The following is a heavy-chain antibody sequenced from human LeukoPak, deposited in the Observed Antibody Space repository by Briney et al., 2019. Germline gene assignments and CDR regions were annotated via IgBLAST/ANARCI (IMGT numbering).Heavy chain of an antibody. Sequence: GGSLTLSCGASGFTFSSNYMSWVRQAPGKGLEWVSVIRGAGTTEYADSGKGRFTISRDNSKNTMYLQMNSLRAEDTAVYYCAREARAGDGYNHVFDYWGQGTLVTVSS. D-gene: IGHD5-24*01. J-gene: IGHJ4*02. CDR1: GFTFSSNY. V-gene: IGHV3-53*01. CDR3: AREARAGDGYNHVFDY. CDR2: IRGAGTT.